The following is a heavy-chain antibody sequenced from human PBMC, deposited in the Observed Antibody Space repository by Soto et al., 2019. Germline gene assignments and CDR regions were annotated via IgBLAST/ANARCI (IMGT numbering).Heavy chain of an antibody. V-gene: IGHV3-21*01. CDR2: ISSSGTFK. J-gene: IGHJ4*02. CDR3: ARDPPHGGTSSWDADS. CDR1: GFIFTTNS. D-gene: IGHD2-15*01. Sequence: GGSLRLSCEASGFIFTTNSMNWVRQVPGKGLQWLSSISSSGTFKSCGDSVKGRFTISRDNAKNSLFLQMNTLSGEDTGLYYCARDPPHGGTSSWDADSWGPGTLVTVSS.